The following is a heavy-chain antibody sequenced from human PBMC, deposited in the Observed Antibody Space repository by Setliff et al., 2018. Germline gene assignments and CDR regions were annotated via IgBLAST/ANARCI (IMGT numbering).Heavy chain of an antibody. CDR1: GFTFSNYA. CDR2: ITVSGNT. V-gene: IGHV3-23*01. D-gene: IGHD6-19*01. Sequence: GGSLRLSCAASGFTFSNYAMTWVRQAPGKGLEWVSAITVSGNTHYADSVKGRFTISRDNSKNTLSLQMDNLRAEDTATYYCAKCGRFAPSGWFQYVDSWAQGTLVTGSS. J-gene: IGHJ4*02. CDR3: AKCGRFAPSGWFQYVDS.